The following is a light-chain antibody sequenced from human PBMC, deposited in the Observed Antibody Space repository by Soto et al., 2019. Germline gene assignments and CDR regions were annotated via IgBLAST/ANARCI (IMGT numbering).Light chain of an antibody. CDR1: SSDIGAYDY. CDR3: FSFTNTSTHV. V-gene: IGLV2-14*01. CDR2: EVN. Sequence: QSALTQPASLSGSPGQSITISCTGTSSDIGAYDYVSWFQQHPGKAPKLMISEVNNRPSGVSNRFSGSKSGNTAYLTISGLQVEDEDEYFCFSFTNTSTHVFGTGTKVT. J-gene: IGLJ1*01.